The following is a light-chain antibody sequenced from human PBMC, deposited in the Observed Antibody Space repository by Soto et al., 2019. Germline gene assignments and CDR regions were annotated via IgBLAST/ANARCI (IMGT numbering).Light chain of an antibody. CDR2: DVT. CDR1: SSDVGGSYY. J-gene: IGLJ1*01. V-gene: IGLV2-11*01. CDR3: CSYAGRSYV. Sequence: QSALTQPRSVSGSPGQSVTISCTGTSSDVGGSYYVSWYQQHPGKAPKLMIYDVTKRPSGVPDRFSGSKSGNTASLMISGLQAEDEADYYCCSYAGRSYVFGTGTKLTVL.